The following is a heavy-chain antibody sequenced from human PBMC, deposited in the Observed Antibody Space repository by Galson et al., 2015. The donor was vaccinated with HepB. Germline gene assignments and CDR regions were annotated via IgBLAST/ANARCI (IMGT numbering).Heavy chain of an antibody. CDR1: GFILSNSD. Sequence: SLRLSCAASGFILSNSDMNWVRQAPGKGLEWVSGISGGGGTIPYADSVKGRFTISRDSSKNTLDLQMDSLRAGDTAVYYCVRGEYGRGWPDWGQGILVTVSS. V-gene: IGHV3-23*01. CDR3: VRGEYGRGWPD. D-gene: IGHD6-19*01. J-gene: IGHJ1*01. CDR2: ISGGGGTI.